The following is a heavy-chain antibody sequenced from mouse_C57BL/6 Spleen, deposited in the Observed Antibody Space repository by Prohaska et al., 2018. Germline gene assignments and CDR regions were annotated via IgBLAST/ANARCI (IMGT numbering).Heavy chain of an antibody. CDR3: AIISTLVAFDS. Sequence: QVQLQQPGAELVMPGASVKLSCKPSGYTFTSYWMHWVKQRPGQGLEWIEEIDHSESYTNYNQKFKGKATLTVDKSSSTAYMQLSSLTNEAAAVDNCAIISTLVAFDSWGQCTTLT. J-gene: IGHJ2*01. D-gene: IGHD1-1*01. CDR2: IDHSESYT. CDR1: GYTFTSYW. V-gene: IGHV1-69*01.